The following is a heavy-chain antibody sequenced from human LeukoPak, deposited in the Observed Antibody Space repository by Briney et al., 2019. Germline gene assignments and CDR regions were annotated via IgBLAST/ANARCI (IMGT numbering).Heavy chain of an antibody. Sequence: GGSLRLSCAASGFTVSAKYMSWVRQAPGKGLEWVSVINSGGRTNYADSVRGRFAISRDNSKNTLYLQMNSLRAEDTAVYYCAKEYGSGSYYINYYYGMDVWGQGTTVTVSS. D-gene: IGHD3-10*01. J-gene: IGHJ6*02. CDR1: GFTVSAKY. CDR3: AKEYGSGSYYINYYYGMDV. CDR2: INSGGRT. V-gene: IGHV3-53*01.